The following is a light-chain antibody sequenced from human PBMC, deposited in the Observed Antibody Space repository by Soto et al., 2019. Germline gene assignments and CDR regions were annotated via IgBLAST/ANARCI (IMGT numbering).Light chain of an antibody. CDR1: QSVSRNY. J-gene: IGKJ5*01. V-gene: IGKV3-20*01. CDR3: QQYSRAPIT. Sequence: PGEGATRSCRASQSVSRNYLAWYKQKPGQATRLLIYTASRRATGIPDRVSGSGSGTDFTLTISRLETEDSAVYYCQQYSRAPITFGQGTRLEIK. CDR2: TAS.